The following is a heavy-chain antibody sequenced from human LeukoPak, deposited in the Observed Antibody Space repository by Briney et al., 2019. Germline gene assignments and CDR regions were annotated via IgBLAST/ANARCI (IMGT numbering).Heavy chain of an antibody. V-gene: IGHV3-74*01. CDR3: ARGGLGRIPAAPSDC. Sequence: PGGSLRLSCAASGFTFSSYRMQSVCQAPGKGLVWVSRINSDGSSTTYADSVKGRFTISRDNAKNTLYLQMNSLRAEDTAVYYCARGGLGRIPAAPSDCWGQGTLVTVSS. CDR2: INSDGSST. D-gene: IGHD6-13*01. CDR1: GFTFSSYR. J-gene: IGHJ4*02.